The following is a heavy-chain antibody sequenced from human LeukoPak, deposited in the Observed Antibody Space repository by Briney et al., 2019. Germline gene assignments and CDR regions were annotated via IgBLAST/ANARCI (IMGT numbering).Heavy chain of an antibody. CDR2: ISSSSSYI. CDR1: GFTFSSYS. V-gene: IGHV3-21*01. Sequence: GGSLRLSCAASGFTFSSYSMNWVRQAPGKGLEWVSSISSSSSYIYYADSVKGRFTISRDNAKNSLYLQMNSLRAEDTAVYYCASGNRYSSPFDYWGQGTLVTVSS. J-gene: IGHJ4*02. CDR3: ASGNRYSSPFDY. D-gene: IGHD6-13*01.